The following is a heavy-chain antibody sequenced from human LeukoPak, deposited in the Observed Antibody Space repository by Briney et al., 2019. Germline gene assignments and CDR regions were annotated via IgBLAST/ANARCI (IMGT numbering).Heavy chain of an antibody. Sequence: ASVKVSCKASGGTFSSYAISWVRQAPGQGLEWMGGIIPIFGTADYAQKFQDRVTITADESTSTAYMELSSLRSEDTAVYYCARDPGYCSSTSCHFDYWGQGTLVTVSS. CDR3: ARDPGYCSSTSCHFDY. CDR2: IIPIFGTA. D-gene: IGHD2-2*01. J-gene: IGHJ4*02. V-gene: IGHV1-69*13. CDR1: GGTFSSYA.